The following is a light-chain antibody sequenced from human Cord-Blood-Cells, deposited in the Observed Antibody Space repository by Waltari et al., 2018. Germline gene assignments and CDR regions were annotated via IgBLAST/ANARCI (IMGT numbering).Light chain of an antibody. V-gene: IGLV2-14*01. J-gene: IGLJ1*01. Sequence: QPALTQPASVSGSPAQSILLPRTVTSSHVGGFSYVSWYQQHPVKAPKLMIYEVSKRPSGVSNRFSGSKSGNTASLTISGLRAEDEADYYCSSYTSSSTLYVFGTGTKVTVL. CDR1: SSHVGGFSY. CDR3: SSYTSSSTLYV. CDR2: EVS.